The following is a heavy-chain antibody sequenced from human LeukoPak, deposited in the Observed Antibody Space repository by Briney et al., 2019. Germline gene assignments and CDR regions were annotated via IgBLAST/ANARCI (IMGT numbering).Heavy chain of an antibody. CDR1: GFTFRRYG. Sequence: PGGSLRLSCAASGFTFRRYGMSWVRQAPGKGLEWVSAISGSGSSTFYGDSVKGRFTISRDNSKNTLYLQMNSLRAEDTAVYYCAKAGAVVVVAAKYFDYWGQGTLVTVSS. V-gene: IGHV3-23*01. J-gene: IGHJ4*02. CDR3: AKAGAVVVVAAKYFDY. D-gene: IGHD2-15*01. CDR2: ISGSGSST.